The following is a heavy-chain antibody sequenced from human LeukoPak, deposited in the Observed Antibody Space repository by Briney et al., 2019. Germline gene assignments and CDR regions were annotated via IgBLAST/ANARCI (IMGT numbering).Heavy chain of an antibody. D-gene: IGHD7-27*01. Sequence: PGVSLKLSCAASGFTFSSYGMHWVRQAPGKGLEWVAVISYDGSNKYYADSVKGRFTVSRDNSKNTLYLQMNSLRAEDTAVYYCARDLAAGEHFYFDLWGRGALVTVSS. CDR1: GFTFSSYG. J-gene: IGHJ2*01. CDR2: ISYDGSNK. CDR3: ARDLAAGEHFYFDL. V-gene: IGHV3-30*03.